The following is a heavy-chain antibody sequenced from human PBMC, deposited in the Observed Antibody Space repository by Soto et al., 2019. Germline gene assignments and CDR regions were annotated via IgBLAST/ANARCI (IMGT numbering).Heavy chain of an antibody. CDR1: GFTFSSYA. V-gene: IGHV3-30-3*01. D-gene: IGHD2-15*01. Sequence: QVQLVESGGGVVQPGRSLRLSCAASGFTFSSYAMHWVRQAPGKGLEWVAVISYDGSNKYYADSVKGRFTISRDNSKNTLYLQMNSLRAEDTAVYYCARDRKDGVATNGMDVWGQGTTVTVSS. CDR3: ARDRKDGVATNGMDV. J-gene: IGHJ6*02. CDR2: ISYDGSNK.